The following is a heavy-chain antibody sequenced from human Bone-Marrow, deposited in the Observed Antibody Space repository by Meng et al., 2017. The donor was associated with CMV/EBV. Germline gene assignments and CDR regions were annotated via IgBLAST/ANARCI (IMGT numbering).Heavy chain of an antibody. Sequence: GESLKISCAASGFTFSSYSMNWVRQAPGKGLEWVSYISSSSSTIYYADSVKGRFTISRDNAKNSLYLQMNSLRAEDTAVYYCARARWSGYYRGYYYYGTDVWGQGTTVTVSS. V-gene: IGHV3-48*04. CDR1: GFTFSSYS. CDR3: ARARWSGYYRGYYYYGTDV. J-gene: IGHJ6*02. D-gene: IGHD3-3*01. CDR2: ISSSSSTI.